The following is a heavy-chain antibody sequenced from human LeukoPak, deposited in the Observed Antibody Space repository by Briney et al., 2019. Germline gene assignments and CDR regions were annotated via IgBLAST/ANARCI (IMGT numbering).Heavy chain of an antibody. Sequence: ASVKVSCKASGYTFTAYDLSWVRQATGQGLEWMGWMNPKSANTGYAQKFQGRVTTTRDTSINTAYMELSSLRSEDTAIYYCARGKLTHGDYVAVDFWGQGTLVTVSS. V-gene: IGHV1-8*01. J-gene: IGHJ4*02. CDR3: ARGKLTHGDYVAVDF. CDR2: MNPKSANT. D-gene: IGHD4-17*01. CDR1: GYTFTAYD.